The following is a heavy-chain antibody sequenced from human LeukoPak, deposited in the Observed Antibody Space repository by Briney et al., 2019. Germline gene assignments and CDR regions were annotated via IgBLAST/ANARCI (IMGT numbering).Heavy chain of an antibody. J-gene: IGHJ4*02. CDR3: ARGDEWLLLNY. CDR2: IYTGGSS. Sequence: PSETLSLTCTVSGGSISSGGDYWSWVRQHPGKGLEWIGCIYTGGSSFYNPPLKSRVTISADTSKNQFFLKLSSVTAADTAVYYCARGDEWLLLNYWGQGTLVTVSS. CDR1: GGSISSGGDY. V-gene: IGHV4-31*03. D-gene: IGHD3-22*01.